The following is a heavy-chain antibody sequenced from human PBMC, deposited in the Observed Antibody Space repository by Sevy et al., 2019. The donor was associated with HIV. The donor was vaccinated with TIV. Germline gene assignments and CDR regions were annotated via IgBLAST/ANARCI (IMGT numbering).Heavy chain of an antibody. CDR3: ARESLGTDDYSNYVAYYYYGMDV. J-gene: IGHJ6*02. V-gene: IGHV1-69*13. CDR1: GGTFSSYA. D-gene: IGHD4-4*01. CDR2: IIPIFGTA. Sequence: ASVKVSCKASGGTFSSYAISWVRQAPGQGLEWMGGIIPIFGTANYAQKSQGRVTITADESTSTAYMELSSLRSEDTAVYYCARESLGTDDYSNYVAYYYYGMDVWGQGTTVTVSS.